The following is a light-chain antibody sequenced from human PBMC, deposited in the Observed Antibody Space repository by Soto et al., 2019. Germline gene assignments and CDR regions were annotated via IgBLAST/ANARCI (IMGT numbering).Light chain of an antibody. CDR1: QSVSTY. J-gene: IGKJ1*01. V-gene: IGKV3-11*01. CDR3: QQRSNWPVT. Sequence: EIVLTQSPATLSLSPGERATLSCRASQSVSTYLAWYQQKFGQAPRLLIYDASNRATGISARFSGSGSGTDFTLTISSLEPEDFAVYYCQQRSNWPVTFGQGTKVDIK. CDR2: DAS.